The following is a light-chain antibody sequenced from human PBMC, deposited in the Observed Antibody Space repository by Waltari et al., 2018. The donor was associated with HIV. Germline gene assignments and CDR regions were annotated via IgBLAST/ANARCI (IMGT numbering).Light chain of an antibody. Sequence: DIQMTQSPSSLSASVADEVIISCRASQDIGNKINWYQHKSGRDPKLLVYAASSLQSGVPSRFSGSGYGTHFSLTIISPQPEDFGYYYCQQSYTIPYTFGQGTKVE. CDR3: QQSYTIPYT. CDR2: AAS. V-gene: IGKV1-39*01. CDR1: QDIGNK. J-gene: IGKJ2*01.